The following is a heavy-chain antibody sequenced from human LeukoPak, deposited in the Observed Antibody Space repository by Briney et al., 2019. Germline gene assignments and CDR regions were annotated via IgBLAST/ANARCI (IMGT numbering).Heavy chain of an antibody. J-gene: IGHJ2*01. D-gene: IGHD2-2*01. CDR1: GYTFTSYG. Sequence: ASVKVSCNASGYTFTSYGISWVRQAPGQGLEWMGWISAYNGNTNYAQKLQGRVTMTTDTSTSTAYMELRSLRSDDTAVYYCARASPCSSTSCPYWYFDLWGRGTLVTVSS. CDR2: ISAYNGNT. V-gene: IGHV1-18*01. CDR3: ARASPCSSTSCPYWYFDL.